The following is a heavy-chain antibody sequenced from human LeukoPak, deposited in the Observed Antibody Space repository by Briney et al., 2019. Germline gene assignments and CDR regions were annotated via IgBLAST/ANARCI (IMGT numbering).Heavy chain of an antibody. V-gene: IGHV1-2*02. CDR2: INPDSGDT. Sequence: EASVKVSCTASGYTFTAYYMHWVRQAPGQGPEYMGWINPDSGDTKPAQNFQGRVTLTRDTSISTAYMELSSLRSDDSAIYYCAGEYCSGGTCRQGFDYWGQGTLVTVSS. CDR1: GYTFTAYY. CDR3: AGEYCSGGTCRQGFDY. J-gene: IGHJ4*02. D-gene: IGHD2-15*01.